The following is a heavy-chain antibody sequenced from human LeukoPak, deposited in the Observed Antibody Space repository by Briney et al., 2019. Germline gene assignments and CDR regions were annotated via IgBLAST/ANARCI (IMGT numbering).Heavy chain of an antibody. V-gene: IGHV3-21*01. J-gene: IGHJ4*02. CDR1: GFSFSSYS. D-gene: IGHD4-11*01. CDR3: ARDLSGNYVRSAGDYFDY. CDR2: VSSSSGYI. Sequence: GGSLRLSCAASGFSFSSYSMNWVRQAPGKGLEWVSSVSSSSGYIYSADSVKGRFTISRDNAKNSLYLQMNSLRAEDTAVYYCARDLSGNYVRSAGDYFDYWGQGTLVTVSS.